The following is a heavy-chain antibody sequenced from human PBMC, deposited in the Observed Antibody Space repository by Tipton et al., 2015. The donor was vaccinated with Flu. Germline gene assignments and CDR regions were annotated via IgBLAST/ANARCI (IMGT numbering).Heavy chain of an antibody. CDR1: GFTVGNHY. V-gene: IGHV3-53*05. CDR3: VREGLVTHIKLDY. CDR2: IYDIGRT. J-gene: IGHJ4*02. Sequence: SLRLSCTASGFTVGNHYMSWVRQAPGKGLEWVALIYDIGRTYYADSVKGRFTISRDNSMNTLYLQMNSLGVDDTATYYCVREGLVTHIKLDYWGPGTLVTVSP. D-gene: IGHD2-21*02.